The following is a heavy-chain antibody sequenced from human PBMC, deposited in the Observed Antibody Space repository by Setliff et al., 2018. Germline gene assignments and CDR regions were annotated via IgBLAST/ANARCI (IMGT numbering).Heavy chain of an antibody. CDR3: ARQGCSSTSCHSIDY. V-gene: IGHV5-51*01. CDR2: IYPVDSDT. J-gene: IGHJ4*02. D-gene: IGHD2-2*01. Sequence: PGASLKISCKGSGYTFTNYWIAWVRQMPGKGLEYMGIIYPVDSDTRYSPSFQGQVTISVDKSLTTAYLHWSSLKASDTAMYYCARQGCSSTSCHSIDYWGQGTLVTVSS. CDR1: GYTFTNYW.